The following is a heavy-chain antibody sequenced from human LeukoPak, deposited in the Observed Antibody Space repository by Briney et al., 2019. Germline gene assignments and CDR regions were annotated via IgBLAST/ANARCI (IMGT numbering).Heavy chain of an antibody. J-gene: IGHJ4*02. D-gene: IGHD4-17*01. CDR2: ISSSSSYI. V-gene: IGHV3-21*01. CDR1: GFTFSSYS. Sequence: GGSLRLSCAASGFTFSSYSMNWVRQAPGKGLEWVSFISSSSSYIYYADSVKGRFTISRDNAKNSLYLQMNSLRAEDTAVYCCARVPTYGDYVANGWGQGTLVTVSS. CDR3: ARVPTYGDYVANG.